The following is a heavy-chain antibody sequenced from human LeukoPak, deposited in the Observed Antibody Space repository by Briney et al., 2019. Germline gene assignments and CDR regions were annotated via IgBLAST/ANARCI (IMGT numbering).Heavy chain of an antibody. J-gene: IGHJ4*02. CDR3: ARVHYDFWSGYKQGHHNYFDY. D-gene: IGHD3-3*01. Sequence: KPSETLSLTCTVSGGSISSYYWSWIRQPPGKGLEWIGYIYYSGSTNYNPSLKSRVTISVDTSKNQFSLKLSSVTAADTAVYYCARVHYDFWSGYKQGHHNYFDYWGQGTLVTVSS. V-gene: IGHV4-59*01. CDR2: IYYSGST. CDR1: GGSISSYY.